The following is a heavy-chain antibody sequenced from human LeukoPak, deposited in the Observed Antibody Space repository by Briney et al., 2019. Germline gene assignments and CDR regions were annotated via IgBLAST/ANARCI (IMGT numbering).Heavy chain of an antibody. V-gene: IGHV4-59*01. D-gene: IGHD3-22*01. Sequence: SETLSLTCAVYGGSFSGYYWSWIRQPPGKGLEWIGYICYSGSTNYNPSLKSRVTISVDTSKNQFSLKLSSVTAADTAVYYCARVPYYYDSSGYFHFDYWGQGTLVTVSS. J-gene: IGHJ4*02. CDR3: ARVPYYYDSSGYFHFDY. CDR2: ICYSGST. CDR1: GGSFSGYY.